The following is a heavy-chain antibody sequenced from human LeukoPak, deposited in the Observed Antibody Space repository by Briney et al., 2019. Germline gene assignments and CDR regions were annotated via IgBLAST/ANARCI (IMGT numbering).Heavy chain of an antibody. J-gene: IGHJ4*02. Sequence: GESLKISCKGSGYSFTTYWIGWVRQMPGKGLEWLGIIYPGDSDTRYSPSFQGQVTISADKSISTAYLHWSSLKASDTAVYYCARRSGSYFDYWGQGTLVTVSS. V-gene: IGHV5-51*01. CDR3: ARRSGSYFDY. CDR2: IYPGDSDT. D-gene: IGHD1-26*01. CDR1: GYSFTTYW.